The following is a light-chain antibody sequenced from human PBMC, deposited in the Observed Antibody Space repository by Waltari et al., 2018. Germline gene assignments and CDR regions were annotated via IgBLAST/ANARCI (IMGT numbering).Light chain of an antibody. CDR3: QQTYTTPYT. V-gene: IGKV1-39*01. Sequence: DIQMTQSPSSLSTSVGDRVTITCRASQYLGNYLHWYQQNPRKAPKLLIYTASSLQSGAPSRFSGRGSGTDFTLTISSLQPEDFATYYCQQTYTTPYTFGQGTKLEIK. J-gene: IGKJ2*01. CDR1: QYLGNY. CDR2: TAS.